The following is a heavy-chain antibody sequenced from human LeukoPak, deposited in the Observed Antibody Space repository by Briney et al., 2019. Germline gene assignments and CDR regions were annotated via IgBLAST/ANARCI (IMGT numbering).Heavy chain of an antibody. D-gene: IGHD5-12*01. Sequence: GGSLRLSCAASGFTFSSYSMNWVRQAPGKGLEWVSSISSSSSYIYYADSVKGRFTISRDNAKNSLYLQMNSLRAEDTAVYYCARGQYSGYDGDFDYWGQGTLVTVTS. CDR2: ISSSSSYI. J-gene: IGHJ4*02. CDR3: ARGQYSGYDGDFDY. CDR1: GFTFSSYS. V-gene: IGHV3-21*01.